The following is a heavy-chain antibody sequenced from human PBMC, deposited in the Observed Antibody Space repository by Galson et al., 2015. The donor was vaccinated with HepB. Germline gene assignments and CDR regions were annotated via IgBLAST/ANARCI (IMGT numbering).Heavy chain of an antibody. D-gene: IGHD6-19*01. Sequence: SLRLSCAASGFTFSSYWMHWVRQATGKGLEWVSAIGTAGDTYYPGSVKGRFTISRENAKNSLYLQMNSLRAGDTAVYYCARAPGGAVAGNRWYYWGQGTLVTVSS. CDR3: ARAPGGAVAGNRWYY. CDR2: IGTAGDT. CDR1: GFTFSSYW. V-gene: IGHV3-13*01. J-gene: IGHJ4*02.